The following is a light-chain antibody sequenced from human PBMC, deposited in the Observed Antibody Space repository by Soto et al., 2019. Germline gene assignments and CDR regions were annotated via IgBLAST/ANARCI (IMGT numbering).Light chain of an antibody. CDR1: SSNIGGNS. CDR2: DDD. J-gene: IGLJ1*01. Sequence: QSVLTQPPSVSAAPGQRVTISCSGSSSNIGGNSVSWYQQLPGTAPKLLIYDDDKRPSGIPDRFSGSKSVTSATLGITGFQTGDEAVYYCGAWNSSLSVYVFGTGTKVTVL. CDR3: GAWNSSLSVYV. V-gene: IGLV1-51*01.